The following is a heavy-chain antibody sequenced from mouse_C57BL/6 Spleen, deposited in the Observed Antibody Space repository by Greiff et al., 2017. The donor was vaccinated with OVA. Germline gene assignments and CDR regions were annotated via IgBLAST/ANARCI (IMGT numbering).Heavy chain of an antibody. CDR1: GFTFSSYT. CDR2: ISGGGGNT. D-gene: IGHD4-1*01. J-gene: IGHJ1*03. Sequence: EVQRVESGGGLVKPGGSLKLSCAASGFTFSSYTMSWVRQTPEKRLEWVATISGGGGNTYYPDSVKGRFTISRDNAKNTLYLQMSSLRSEDTALYYCARTGTGYFDVWGTGTTVTVSS. CDR3: ARTGTGYFDV. V-gene: IGHV5-9*01.